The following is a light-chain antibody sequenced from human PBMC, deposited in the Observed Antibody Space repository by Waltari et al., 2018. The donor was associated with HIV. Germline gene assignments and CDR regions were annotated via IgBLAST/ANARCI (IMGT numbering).Light chain of an antibody. CDR2: AAS. CDR3: QQYNNWPLT. J-gene: IGKJ4*01. V-gene: IGKV3-15*01. Sequence: EIVVTQSPATLSVYPGERATLSCRASQSIINNLAWYQHKPGQAPRLLISAASTRATGFPARFSGSGWGTEFTLTISSLQSEDSAVYYCQQYNNWPLTFGGGTKVEIK. CDR1: QSIINN.